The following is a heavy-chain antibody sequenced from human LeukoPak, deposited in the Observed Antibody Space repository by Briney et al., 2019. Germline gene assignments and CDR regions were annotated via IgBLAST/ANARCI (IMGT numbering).Heavy chain of an antibody. CDR3: ARLSMVGGAFDI. CDR1: GGSISSGSYY. J-gene: IGHJ3*02. CDR2: IYYSGST. D-gene: IGHD3-10*01. Sequence: PSETLSLTCTVPGGSISSGSYYWSWIRQPPGRGLGWIGYIYYSGSTNYNPSLKSRVTISVDTSKNQFFLKLSSVTAADTAVYYCARLSMVGGAFDIWGQGTMVTVSS. V-gene: IGHV4-61*01.